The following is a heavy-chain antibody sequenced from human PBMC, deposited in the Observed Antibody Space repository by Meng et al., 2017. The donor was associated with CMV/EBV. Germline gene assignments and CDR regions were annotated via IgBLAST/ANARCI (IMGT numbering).Heavy chain of an antibody. CDR1: GYTFTGYY. V-gene: IGHV1-2*02. CDR2: INPNSGGT. CDR3: ARVLRQQLVPGYFDY. Sequence: ASVKVSCKASGYTFTGYYMHWLRQAPGQGLEWMGWINPNSGGTNYAQKFQGRVTMTRDTSISTAYMELSRLRSDDTAVYYCARVLRQQLVPGYFDYWGQGTLVTVSS. J-gene: IGHJ4*02. D-gene: IGHD6-13*01.